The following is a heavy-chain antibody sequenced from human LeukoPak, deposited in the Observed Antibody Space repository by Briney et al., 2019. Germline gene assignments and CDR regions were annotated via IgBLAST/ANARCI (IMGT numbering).Heavy chain of an antibody. D-gene: IGHD5-18*01. CDR3: ARDGYSFGHDFDY. J-gene: IGHJ4*02. V-gene: IGHV3-11*01. Sequence: GGSLRLSCAASGFTFSDYYMKWIRQPPGKGLEWVSYISSSGSTIYYADSVKGRFTISRDNAKNSLYLQMNSLRAEDTAVYYCARDGYSFGHDFDYWGQGTLVTVSS. CDR2: ISSSGSTI. CDR1: GFTFSDYY.